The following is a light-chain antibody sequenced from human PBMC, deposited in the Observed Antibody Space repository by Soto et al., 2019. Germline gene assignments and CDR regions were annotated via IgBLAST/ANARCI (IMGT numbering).Light chain of an antibody. Sequence: DIVMTQSPDSLAVSLGERATINCKSSQSVLYSSTNKNYLAWYQQKPGQPPKLLIYWASTRESGVPDRFSGSGSGTDFPLTISSMKDEDVAVYYCQQYYTTPRTFGQVTKVE. J-gene: IGKJ1*01. V-gene: IGKV4-1*01. CDR1: QSVLYSSTNKNY. CDR2: WAS. CDR3: QQYYTTPRT.